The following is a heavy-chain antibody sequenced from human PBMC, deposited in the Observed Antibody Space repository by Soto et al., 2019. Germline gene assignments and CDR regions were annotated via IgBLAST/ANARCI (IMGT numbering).Heavy chain of an antibody. CDR1: GGSISSYY. Sequence: QVQLQESGPGLVKPSETLSLTCTVSGGSISSYYWSWIRQPPGKGLEWIGYIYYSGSTNYNASLKSRVPRSVDTSTNHSSLKLSSETAADTAVYYCGSNTHFSSWSHCDSGGQGTLVTVSS. CDR2: IYYSGST. J-gene: IGHJ4*02. D-gene: IGHD6-13*01. V-gene: IGHV4-59*01. CDR3: GSNTHFSSWSHCDS.